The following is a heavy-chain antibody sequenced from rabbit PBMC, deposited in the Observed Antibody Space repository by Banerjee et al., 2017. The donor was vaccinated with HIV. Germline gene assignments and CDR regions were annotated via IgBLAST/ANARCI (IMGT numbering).Heavy chain of an antibody. CDR1: FFFCSSKYM. CDR3: ARNYAGGAGISLSL. J-gene: IGHJ4*01. Sequence: QEQLEESGGDVMKPEGSLTASCTAAFFFCSSKYMRCWGRQAAGKGLEWIGCVRIGSGSAFYASWVISRFTISKTSSTTVTLQMTSLTVADTATYFCARNYAGGAGISLSLWGPGTLVTVS. V-gene: IGHV1S45*01. CDR2: VRIGSGSA. D-gene: IGHD8-1*01.